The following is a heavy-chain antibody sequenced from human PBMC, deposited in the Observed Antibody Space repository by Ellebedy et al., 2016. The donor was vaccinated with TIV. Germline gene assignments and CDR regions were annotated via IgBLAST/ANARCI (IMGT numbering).Heavy chain of an antibody. CDR1: GFTVSSNY. V-gene: IGHV3-53*05. J-gene: IGHJ4*02. CDR2: VSPSGHST. Sequence: GESLKISCAASGFTVSSNYMSWVRQAPGKGLEWVSVVSPSGHSTDYADSVKGRFTISRDNSKNTLYLQMNSLRPDDTAVYYCAKDHSSVYFDNWGQGTLVTVSS. D-gene: IGHD6-19*01. CDR3: AKDHSSVYFDN.